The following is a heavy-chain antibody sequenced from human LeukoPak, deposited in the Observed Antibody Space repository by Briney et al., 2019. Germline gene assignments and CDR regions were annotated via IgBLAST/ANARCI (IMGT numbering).Heavy chain of an antibody. D-gene: IGHD4-17*01. CDR2: INSDGSST. CDR1: GFTFSSYW. Sequence: GGSLRLSCAASGFTFSSYWMHWVRQAPGKGLVWVSRINSDGSSTSYADSVKGRFTISRDNAKNTLYLQMNSLGAEDTAVYYCARGPGVTTLYYYYGMDVWGQGTTVTVSS. CDR3: ARGPGVTTLYYYYGMDV. J-gene: IGHJ6*02. V-gene: IGHV3-74*01.